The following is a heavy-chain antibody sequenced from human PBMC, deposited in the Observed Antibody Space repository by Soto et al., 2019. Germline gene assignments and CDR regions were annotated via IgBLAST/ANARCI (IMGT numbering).Heavy chain of an antibody. J-gene: IGHJ4*02. V-gene: IGHV1-18*01. CDR2: ISGYNGNT. Sequence: ASVKVSCKASGYTFTSYAMHWVRQAPGQRLEWMGWISGYNGNTNYAQKLQGRVTMTTDTSTSTAYMELRSLRSDDTAVYYCARSGAALTTYFDYWGQGTLVTVSS. CDR1: GYTFTSYA. D-gene: IGHD4-17*01. CDR3: ARSGAALTTYFDY.